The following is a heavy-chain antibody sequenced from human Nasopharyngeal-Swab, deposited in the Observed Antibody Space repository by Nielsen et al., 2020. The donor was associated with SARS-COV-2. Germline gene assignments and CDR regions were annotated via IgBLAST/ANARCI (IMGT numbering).Heavy chain of an antibody. CDR3: ARDPWAGDYVRRGGMDV. CDR1: GFTFSSDW. D-gene: IGHD4-17*01. J-gene: IGHJ6*02. V-gene: IGHV3-7*01. Sequence: GGSLRLSCAASGFTFSSDWMSWVRQAPGKGLEWVANINEDGSEKYCVDSVEGRFTVSRDNAKNSLYLQMNSLRDEDTAVYYCARDPWAGDYVRRGGMDVWGQGTTVTVSS. CDR2: INEDGSEK.